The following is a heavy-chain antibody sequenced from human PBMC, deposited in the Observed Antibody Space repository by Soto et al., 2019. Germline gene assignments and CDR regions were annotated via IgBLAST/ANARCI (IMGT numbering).Heavy chain of an antibody. CDR3: AFEAYYGMDV. V-gene: IGHV4-34*01. D-gene: IGHD3-9*01. CDR1: GGSFSGYY. J-gene: IGHJ6*02. CDR2: INHSGST. Sequence: QVQLQQWGAGLLKPSETLSLTCAVYGGSFSGYYWSWIRQPPGKGLEWIGEINHSGSTNYNPSLKSRVTISVDTFKNQFSLKLSSVTAADTAVYYCAFEAYYGMDVWGQGTTVTVSS.